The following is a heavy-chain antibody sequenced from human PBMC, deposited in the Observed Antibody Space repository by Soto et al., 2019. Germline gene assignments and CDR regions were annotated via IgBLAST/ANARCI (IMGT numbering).Heavy chain of an antibody. V-gene: IGHV1-18*04. D-gene: IGHD2-15*01. J-gene: IGHJ6*02. CDR1: GYTFTSYG. CDR3: ARDGENIVVVVAASDYYGMDV. Sequence: ASVKVSCKASGYTFTSYGISWVRQAPGQGLEWMGWISAYNGNTNYAQKLQGRVTMTTDTSASTAYMELRSLRSDDTAVYYCARDGENIVVVVAASDYYGMDVWGQGTTVTVSS. CDR2: ISAYNGNT.